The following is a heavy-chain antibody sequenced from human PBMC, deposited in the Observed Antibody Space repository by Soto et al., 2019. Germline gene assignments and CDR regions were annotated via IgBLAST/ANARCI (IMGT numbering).Heavy chain of an antibody. Sequence: EVQLLESGGKLVQPGGSLRLSCAVSGFTHSNYAMSWVRQAPGKGLEWVSTISDSGDSPWYADSVKGRFTISRDSSTNTVHLQMNSLRGEDTAVYYCASGGAAYRWFDPCGQGTLVTVSS. D-gene: IGHD3-10*01. J-gene: IGHJ5*02. CDR1: GFTHSNYA. CDR3: ASGGAAYRWFDP. V-gene: IGHV3-23*01. CDR2: ISDSGDSP.